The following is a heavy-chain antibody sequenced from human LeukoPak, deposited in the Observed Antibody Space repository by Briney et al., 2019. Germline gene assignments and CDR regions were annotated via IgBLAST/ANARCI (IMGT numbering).Heavy chain of an antibody. D-gene: IGHD6-6*01. Sequence: GGSLRLSCAASGFTFSSYAMHWVRHAPGKGLEWVAVISYDGSNKYYADSVKGRFTISRDNSKNTLYLQMNSLRAEDTAVYYCARGGQLVRFYFQHWGQGTLVTVSS. V-gene: IGHV3-30*04. CDR1: GFTFSSYA. J-gene: IGHJ1*01. CDR3: ARGGQLVRFYFQH. CDR2: ISYDGSNK.